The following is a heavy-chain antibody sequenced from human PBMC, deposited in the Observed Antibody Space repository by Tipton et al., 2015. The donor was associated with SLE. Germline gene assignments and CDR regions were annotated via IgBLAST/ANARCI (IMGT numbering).Heavy chain of an antibody. V-gene: IGHV4-59*11. CDR1: GGSFSSHY. CDR3: ATRIAAVFAFDI. Sequence: TLSLTCAVYGGSFSSHYWSWIRQPPGKGLEWIGYIYYSGSTNYNPSLKSRVTISVDTSKNQFSLKLSSVTAADTAVYYCATRIAAVFAFDIWGQGTMVTASS. D-gene: IGHD6-25*01. J-gene: IGHJ3*02. CDR2: IYYSGST.